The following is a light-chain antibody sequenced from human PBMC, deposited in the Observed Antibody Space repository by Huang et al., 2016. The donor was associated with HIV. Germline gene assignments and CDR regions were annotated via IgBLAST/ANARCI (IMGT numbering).Light chain of an antibody. J-gene: IGKJ2*01. CDR1: QSISGW. V-gene: IGKV1-5*03. CDR3: QQYKRYST. CDR2: KSS. Sequence: DIQMTQSPSTLSASVGDRVTITCRASQSISGWLAWYQQKPGKAPKLLIYKSSSLESGVPSRFSGSGSETEFTLTISSLEPDDFATYYCQQYKRYSTFGQGTKLEIK.